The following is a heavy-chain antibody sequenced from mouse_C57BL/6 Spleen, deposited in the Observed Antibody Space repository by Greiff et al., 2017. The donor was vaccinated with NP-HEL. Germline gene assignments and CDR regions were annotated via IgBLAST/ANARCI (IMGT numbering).Heavy chain of an antibody. CDR2: IDPSDSYT. V-gene: IGHV1-69*01. J-gene: IGHJ2*01. CDR1: GYTFTSYW. D-gene: IGHD2-5*01. Sequence: QVQLQQPGAELVMPGASVKLSCKASGYTFTSYWMHWVKQRPGQGLEWIGEIDPSDSYTNYNQKFKGKSTLTVDKSSSTAYMQLSSLTSEDSAVYYCAREFSNSYYFDYWGQGTTLTVSS. CDR3: AREFSNSYYFDY.